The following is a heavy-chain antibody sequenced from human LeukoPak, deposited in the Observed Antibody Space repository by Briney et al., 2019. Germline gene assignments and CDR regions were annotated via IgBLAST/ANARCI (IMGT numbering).Heavy chain of an antibody. CDR1: GGSLSDYS. D-gene: IGHD5-12*01. J-gene: IGHJ4*02. CDR3: ATRLPTDY. CDR2: IDHSGST. V-gene: IGHV4-34*01. Sequence: SETLSLTCAVYGGSLSDYSWSWIRQPPGKGLEWIGEIDHSGSTNYNPSLKSRVTISVDTSKKQFSLKLSSVTAADTAVYYCATRLPTDYWGQGTLVTVSS.